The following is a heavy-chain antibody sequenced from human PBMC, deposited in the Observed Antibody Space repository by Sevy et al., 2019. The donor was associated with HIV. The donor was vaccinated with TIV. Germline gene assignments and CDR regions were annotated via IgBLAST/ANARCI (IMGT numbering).Heavy chain of an antibody. CDR3: ARVCHTADRNYYYYMDV. Sequence: GGSLRLSCAASGFTFSDYYMSWIRQAPGKGLEWVSYISGSSSYTNYADSVKGRFTISRDNAKNSLYLQMNSLRAEDTAVYYCARVCHTADRNYYYYMDVWGKGTTVTVSS. D-gene: IGHD5-18*01. CDR2: ISGSSSYT. CDR1: GFTFSDYY. J-gene: IGHJ6*03. V-gene: IGHV3-11*06.